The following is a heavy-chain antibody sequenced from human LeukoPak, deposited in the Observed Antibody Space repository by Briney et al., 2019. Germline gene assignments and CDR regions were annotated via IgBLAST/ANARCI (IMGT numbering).Heavy chain of an antibody. CDR2: INHSGST. CDR1: GASISSGDYH. Sequence: PSQTLSLICTVSGASISSGDYHWTWIRQPPGKGLEWIGEINHSGSTNYNPSLKSRVTISVDTSKNQFSLKLSSVTAADTAVYYCARGQLRATTGFYYFDYWGQGTLVTVSS. J-gene: IGHJ4*02. V-gene: IGHV4-30-4*08. D-gene: IGHD1-26*01. CDR3: ARGQLRATTGFYYFDY.